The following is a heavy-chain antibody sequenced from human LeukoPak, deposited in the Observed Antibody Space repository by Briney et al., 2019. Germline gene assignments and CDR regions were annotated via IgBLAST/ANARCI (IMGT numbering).Heavy chain of an antibody. CDR1: GFTFSNYW. Sequence: GGSLRLSCAASGFTFSNYWRSWVRQAPGKGLEWVTNIKPDGGEKFYVDSVKGRFTISRDNAKSSLFLQMNSLRAEDTAVYYCARSRGVDYWGQGTLVTVSS. D-gene: IGHD3-10*01. CDR3: ARSRGVDY. J-gene: IGHJ4*02. CDR2: IKPDGGEK. V-gene: IGHV3-7*01.